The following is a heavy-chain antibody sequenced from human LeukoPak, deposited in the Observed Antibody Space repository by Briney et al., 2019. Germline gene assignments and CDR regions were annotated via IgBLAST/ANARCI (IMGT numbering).Heavy chain of an antibody. CDR3: AKYSSSSNYYYGLDV. V-gene: IGHV3-30*18. J-gene: IGHJ6*02. CDR2: ISYDGSDK. Sequence: GGSLRLSCAASGFTFSSYGMHWVRQAPGKGLEWVAFISYDGSDKYYADSVKGRFTISRDNSKNTLYLQMNSLTAEDTAVHYCAKYSSSSNYYYGLDVWGQGTTGTVSS. CDR1: GFTFSSYG. D-gene: IGHD6-6*01.